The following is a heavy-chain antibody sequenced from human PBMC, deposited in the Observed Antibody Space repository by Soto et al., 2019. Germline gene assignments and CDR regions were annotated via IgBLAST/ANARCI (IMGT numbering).Heavy chain of an antibody. Sequence: SETLSLTCTVSGGSISGDNYYWSWIRQHPGKGLEWIGHIFRSGSTYSNPSLKSRFAISVDNSKNQFSLSLSSVTAADTAVYYCATSYSSSSYYFDYRGQGTLVTVSS. J-gene: IGHJ4*02. CDR3: ATSYSSSSYYFDY. V-gene: IGHV4-31*03. D-gene: IGHD6-13*01. CDR2: IFRSGST. CDR1: GGSISGDNYY.